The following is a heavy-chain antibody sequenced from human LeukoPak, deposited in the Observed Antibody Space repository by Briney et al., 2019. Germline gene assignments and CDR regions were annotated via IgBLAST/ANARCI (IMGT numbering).Heavy chain of an antibody. CDR2: INSDETIS. Sequence: GGSLRLSCAASGFTFSSYWMHWVRHVPNQGLMWVSRINSDETISEYVDSVNGRFTISRDNAKNTLYLQMNSLRAEDTAVYFCLYGGYFQHWGQGTLVTVSS. V-gene: IGHV3-74*01. D-gene: IGHD3-16*01. CDR1: GFTFSSYW. J-gene: IGHJ1*01. CDR3: LYGGYFQH.